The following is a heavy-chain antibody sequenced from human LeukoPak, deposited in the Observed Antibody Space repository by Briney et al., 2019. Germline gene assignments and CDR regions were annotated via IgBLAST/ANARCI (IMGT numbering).Heavy chain of an antibody. CDR3: ASVSSSWYSDY. CDR2: IYLSGST. CDR1: GGSISSRNW. J-gene: IGHJ4*02. Sequence: SETLSLTCAVSGGSISSRNWWSWVRQPPGKGLEWIGAIYLSGSTNYNPPLKSRVTISVDKSKNQFSLKLSSVTAADTAVYYCASVSSSWYSDYWGQGTLVTVSS. D-gene: IGHD6-13*01. V-gene: IGHV4-4*02.